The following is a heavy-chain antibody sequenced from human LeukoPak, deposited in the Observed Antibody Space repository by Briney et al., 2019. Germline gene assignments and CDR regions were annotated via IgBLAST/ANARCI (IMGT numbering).Heavy chain of an antibody. J-gene: IGHJ3*02. CDR3: ARASSGAFDI. V-gene: IGHV3-74*01. CDR1: GFTFRSYW. Sequence: GGSLRLSCAASGFTFRSYWMHWVRQAPGKGLVWVSHINSDGSSTTYADSVKGRFTSSRDNAKNTLCLQINSLRAEDTAVYYCARASSGAFDIWGQGTMVTVSS. CDR2: INSDGSST. D-gene: IGHD3-10*01.